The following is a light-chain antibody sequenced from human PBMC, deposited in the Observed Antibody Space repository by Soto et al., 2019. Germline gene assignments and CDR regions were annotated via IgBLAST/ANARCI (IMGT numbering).Light chain of an antibody. J-gene: IGKJ5*01. Sequence: EIVLTQSPGTLSLSPGEGDTLSCRASQSVSNNYLAWYQHKPGQAPRLLIYDAFKRASGFPDRFSGSGSGTDFTLTIRGLEPEDFAVYFCQHYGSSPPSIFGQGTRLEIK. V-gene: IGKV3-20*01. CDR3: QHYGSSPPSI. CDR1: QSVSNNY. CDR2: DAF.